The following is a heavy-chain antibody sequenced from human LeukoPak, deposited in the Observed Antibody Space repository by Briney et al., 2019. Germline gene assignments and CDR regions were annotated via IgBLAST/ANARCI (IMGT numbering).Heavy chain of an antibody. CDR1: GFTFSSYG. V-gene: IGHV3-30*18. CDR2: ISYDGSNK. CDR3: AKDLGGGSGCYDL. J-gene: IGHJ2*01. D-gene: IGHD6-19*01. Sequence: GGSLRLSCAASGFTFSSYGMHWVRQAPGKGLEWVAIISYDGSNKYYADSVQGRFTISRDNSKNTLYLQMNSLRAEDTAVYYRAKDLGGGSGCYDLWGRGTLVTVSS.